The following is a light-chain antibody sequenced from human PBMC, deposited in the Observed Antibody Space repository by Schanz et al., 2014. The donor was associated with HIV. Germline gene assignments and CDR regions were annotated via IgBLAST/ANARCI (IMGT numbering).Light chain of an antibody. CDR1: SSDVGGYNY. V-gene: IGLV2-8*01. CDR2: EVS. J-gene: IGLJ2*01. CDR3: LSYDNTLSGSRI. Sequence: QSALTQPPSASGSPGQSVTISCTGTSSDVGGYNYVSWYQQHPGKAPKLMIYEVSKRPSGVPDRFSGSKSGTSASLAITGLQAEDEADYYCLSYDNTLSGSRIFGGGTKLTVL.